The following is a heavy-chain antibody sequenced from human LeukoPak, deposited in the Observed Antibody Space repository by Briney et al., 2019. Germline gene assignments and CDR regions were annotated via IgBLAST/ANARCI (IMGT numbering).Heavy chain of an antibody. Sequence: GGSLRLSCAASGFTFSSYSMNWVRQAPGKGLEWVSSISSSSSYIYYADSVKGRFTISKANAKHSPYLQMTSLRAEDTAVYYCARVTEAPYYFDYWGQGTLVTVSS. CDR2: ISSSSSYI. J-gene: IGHJ4*02. CDR3: ARVTEAPYYFDY. V-gene: IGHV3-21*01. CDR1: GFTFSSYS.